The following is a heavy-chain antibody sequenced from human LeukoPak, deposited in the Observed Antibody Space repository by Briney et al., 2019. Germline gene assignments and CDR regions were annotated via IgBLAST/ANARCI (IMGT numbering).Heavy chain of an antibody. CDR2: ISVYNGNT. CDR3: ARDINGYYYDSHGYYPTDL. Sequence: VASVKVSCKASGYIFTSYGISWVRQAPGQGLEWMGWISVYNGNTNYPQRLQGRVTMTTDTSTTTAYMELRSLRSDDTAVYYCARDINGYYYDSHGYYPTDLWGQGTLVTDSS. CDR1: GYIFTSYG. J-gene: IGHJ5*02. V-gene: IGHV1-18*01. D-gene: IGHD3-22*01.